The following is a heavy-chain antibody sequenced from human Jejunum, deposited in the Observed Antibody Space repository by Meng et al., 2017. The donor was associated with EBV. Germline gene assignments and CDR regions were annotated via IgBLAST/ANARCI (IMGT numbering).Heavy chain of an antibody. Sequence: VQLVEAGGGLVQPGGSLRLSCVVSGFTLSDYWMPWVRQVQGKGLLWVSRSNSDETSISYAESVKGRFSMSRDNAKNTLFLQMNSLTVEDTAVYYCARRDSRGGFYDSWGQGTLVTVFS. CDR1: GFTLSDYW. V-gene: IGHV3-74*02. D-gene: IGHD2-15*01. CDR2: SNSDETSI. CDR3: ARRDSRGGFYDS. J-gene: IGHJ4*02.